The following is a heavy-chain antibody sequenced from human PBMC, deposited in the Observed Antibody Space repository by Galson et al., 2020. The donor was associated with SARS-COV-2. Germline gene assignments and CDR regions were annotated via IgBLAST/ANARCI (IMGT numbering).Heavy chain of an antibody. CDR1: DESISSTDYY. CDR2: ISYVGTV. Sequence: SETLSLTCSVSDESISSTDYYWGWVRQPPGKGLEWIGSISYVGTVYYNPSLKSRVTISVDRSKNQLSLRLSSVTAADTAVYYCARSTYYRDGSIFYGGMDVWGQGTTVTVSS. V-gene: IGHV4-39*01. J-gene: IGHJ6*02. CDR3: ARSTYYRDGSIFYGGMDV. D-gene: IGHD3-10*01.